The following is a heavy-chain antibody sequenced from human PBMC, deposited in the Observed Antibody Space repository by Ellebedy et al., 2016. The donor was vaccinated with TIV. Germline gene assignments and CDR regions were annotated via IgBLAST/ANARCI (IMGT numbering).Heavy chain of an antibody. CDR2: TSSSSSTI. V-gene: IGHV3-48*04. J-gene: IGHJ4*02. Sequence: PGGSLRLSCAASGFIFSDYSMNWVRQAPGKGLEWVSYTSSSSSTIYYADSVKGRFTIYRDNAKKSLYLQMNSLRAEDTDVYYCAKGRGGGSDSSAPRYYFDYWGLGTLVTVSS. CDR1: GFIFSDYS. D-gene: IGHD3-22*01. CDR3: AKGRGGGSDSSAPRYYFDY.